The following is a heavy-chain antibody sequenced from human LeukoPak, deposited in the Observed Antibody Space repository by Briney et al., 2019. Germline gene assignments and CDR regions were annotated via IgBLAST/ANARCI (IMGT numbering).Heavy chain of an antibody. Sequence: GGSLRLSCAASGFTFRSYAMSWVRQAPGKGLEWVAVISYDGSNKYYADSVKGRFTISRDNSKNTLYLQMNSLRAEDTAVYYCARDHRYSSGWYSFPDYWGQGTLVTVSS. J-gene: IGHJ4*02. V-gene: IGHV3-30*04. CDR3: ARDHRYSSGWYSFPDY. CDR1: GFTFRSYA. CDR2: ISYDGSNK. D-gene: IGHD6-19*01.